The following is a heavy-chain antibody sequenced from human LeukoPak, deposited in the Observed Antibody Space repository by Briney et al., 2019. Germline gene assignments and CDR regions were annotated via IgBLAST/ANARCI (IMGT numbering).Heavy chain of an antibody. Sequence: GASVNVSRKASRYTLTSYYMHWVRQAPGQGLEWVGGIIPIFGTANYAQKFQGRVTITADESTSTAYMELSSLRSEDAAVYYCARPYDPDGSWGQGTLVTVSS. CDR2: IIPIFGTA. V-gene: IGHV1-69*13. J-gene: IGHJ5*02. D-gene: IGHD3-3*01. CDR3: ARPYDPDGS. CDR1: RYTLTSYY.